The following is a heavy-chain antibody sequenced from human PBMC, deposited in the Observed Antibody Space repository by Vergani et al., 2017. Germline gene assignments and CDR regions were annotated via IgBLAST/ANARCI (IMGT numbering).Heavy chain of an antibody. CDR1: GFSLSNYD. CDR2: IQIDGSNQ. Sequence: QVQLLESGGGVVKRRGSLRLSCATSGFSLSNYDMLWIRQGPGKGLQFVAVIQIDGSNQYYSASVKGRYTLSRTFSKNTRCLQMNSLRTEDTATYYCAKHISGWGVIYWGRGTQVIFSS. D-gene: IGHD3-10*01. J-gene: IGHJ4*02. V-gene: IGHV3-30*02. CDR3: AKHISGWGVIY.